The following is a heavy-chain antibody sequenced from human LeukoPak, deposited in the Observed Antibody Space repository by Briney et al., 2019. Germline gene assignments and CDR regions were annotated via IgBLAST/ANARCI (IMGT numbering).Heavy chain of an antibody. V-gene: IGHV4-38-2*01. CDR3: ARHHSHYYGSGRYYNDYYYMDV. CDR1: GYSISSGYY. D-gene: IGHD3-10*01. J-gene: IGHJ6*03. Sequence: KPSETLSLTCAVSGYSISSGYYWGWIRQPPGQGLEWIGSVFHTGSTYYNPSLKSRVTISLDMSMNQFSLRLSSVTAADTAVYYCARHHSHYYGSGRYYNDYYYMDVWGKGTTVIVSS. CDR2: VFHTGST.